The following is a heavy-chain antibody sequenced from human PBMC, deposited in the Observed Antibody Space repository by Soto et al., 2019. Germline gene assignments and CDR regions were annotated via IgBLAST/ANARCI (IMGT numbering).Heavy chain of an antibody. CDR1: GASVAGGSYY. Sequence: QVQLRESGPGLVKPSQNLSLTCSVSGASVAGGSYYWSWVRQPPGKGLEWIGYIPSRGRPFYNPSLTSRCTISADTSKNQLSLQVTSVTAADTAVYYCARDTYSGYDFGLWGQGTLVTVSS. D-gene: IGHD5-12*01. J-gene: IGHJ5*02. V-gene: IGHV4-30-4*01. CDR3: ARDTYSGYDFGL. CDR2: IPSRGRP.